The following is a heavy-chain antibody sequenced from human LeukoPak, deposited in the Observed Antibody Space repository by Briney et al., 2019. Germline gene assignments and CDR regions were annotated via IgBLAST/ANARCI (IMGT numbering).Heavy chain of an antibody. D-gene: IGHD5-18*01. CDR2: INHGGST. Sequence: SETLSLTCAVYGGSFSGYYWSWVRQPPGKGLEWIGEINHGGSTNYNPSLKSRVTISVDTSKNQFSLKLSSVTAADTAVYYCAREEDDTAITGWGQGTLVTVSS. CDR3: AREEDDTAITG. CDR1: GGSFSGYY. V-gene: IGHV4-34*01. J-gene: IGHJ4*02.